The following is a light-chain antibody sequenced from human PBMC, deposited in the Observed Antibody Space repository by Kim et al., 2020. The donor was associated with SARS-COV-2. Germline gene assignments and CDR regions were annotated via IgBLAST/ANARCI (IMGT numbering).Light chain of an antibody. V-gene: IGKV3-15*01. CDR1: QSVSSN. J-gene: IGKJ4*01. CDR2: GAS. Sequence: EIVMPQSPATLSVSPGERATLSCRASQSVSSNLAWYQQKPGQAPRLLVYGASTRATGIPARFSGSGSGTEFTLTISSLQSEDFAVYYCQQYNNWPPLTLGGGTKRDIK. CDR3: QQYNNWPPLT.